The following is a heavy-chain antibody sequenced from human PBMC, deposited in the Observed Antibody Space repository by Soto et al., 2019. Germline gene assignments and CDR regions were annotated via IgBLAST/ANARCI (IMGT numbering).Heavy chain of an antibody. CDR3: ARESSRYSSSHEIYFDY. V-gene: IGHV4-59*01. J-gene: IGHJ4*02. CDR1: GGSISSYY. Sequence: SETLSLTCTVSGGSISSYYWSWIRQPPGKGLEWIGYIYYSGSTNYNPSLKSRVTISVDTSKNQFSLKLSSVTAADTAVYYCARESSRYSSSHEIYFDYWGQGTLVTVSS. D-gene: IGHD6-6*01. CDR2: IYYSGST.